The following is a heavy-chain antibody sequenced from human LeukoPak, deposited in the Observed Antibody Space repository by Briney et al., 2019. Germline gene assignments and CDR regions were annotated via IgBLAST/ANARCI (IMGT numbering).Heavy chain of an antibody. Sequence: SVKVSCTASGGTFSSYAISWVRQAPGQGLEWMGRIIPILGIANYAQKFQGRVTITADKSTSTAYMELSSLRSEDTAVYYCARDAVGATGGPFDYWGQGTLVTVSS. CDR3: ARDAVGATGGPFDY. CDR1: GGTFSSYA. J-gene: IGHJ4*02. V-gene: IGHV1-69*04. CDR2: IIPILGIA. D-gene: IGHD1-26*01.